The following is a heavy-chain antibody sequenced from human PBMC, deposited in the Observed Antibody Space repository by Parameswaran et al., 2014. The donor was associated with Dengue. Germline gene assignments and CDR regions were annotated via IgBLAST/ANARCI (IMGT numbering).Heavy chain of an antibody. D-gene: IGHD3-16*02. Sequence: RWIRQPPGKGLEWIGEINHSGSTNYNPSLKSRVTISVDTSKNQFSLKLSSVTAADTAVYYCARVPSYDYVWGSYRYRWFDPWGQGTLVTVSS. CDR3: ARVPSYDYVWGSYRYRWFDP. J-gene: IGHJ5*02. CDR2: INHSGST. V-gene: IGHV4-34*01.